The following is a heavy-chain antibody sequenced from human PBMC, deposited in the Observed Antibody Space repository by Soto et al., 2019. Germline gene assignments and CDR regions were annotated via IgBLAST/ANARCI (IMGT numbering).Heavy chain of an antibody. CDR2: IYYSGST. Sequence: ETLSLTCTVSGGSISSYYWSWIRQPPGKGLEWIGYIYYSGSTNYNPSLKSRVTISVDTSKNQFSLKLSSVTAADTAVYYCARLIAGYFDYWGQGTLVTVSS. CDR3: ARLIAGYFDY. D-gene: IGHD6-13*01. J-gene: IGHJ4*02. V-gene: IGHV4-59*08. CDR1: GGSISSYY.